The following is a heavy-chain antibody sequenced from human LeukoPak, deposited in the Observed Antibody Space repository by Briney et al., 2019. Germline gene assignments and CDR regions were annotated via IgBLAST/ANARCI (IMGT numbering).Heavy chain of an antibody. V-gene: IGHV4-38-2*01. CDR3: ARHNRPLFDY. CDR2: IYHSGST. Sequence: PSETLSLTCAVSGYSISSGYYWGWIRQPPGKGLEWIGSIYHSGSTYYNPSLKSRVTISVDTSKNQFSLKLSSVTAADTAVYYCARHNRPLFDYWGQGTLVTVSS. D-gene: IGHD1-1*01. J-gene: IGHJ4*02. CDR1: GYSISSGYY.